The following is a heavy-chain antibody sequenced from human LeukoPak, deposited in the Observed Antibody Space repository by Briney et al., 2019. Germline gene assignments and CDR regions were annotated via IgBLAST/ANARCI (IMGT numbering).Heavy chain of an antibody. CDR3: ARGPSSSSNMGLDY. D-gene: IGHD6-6*01. V-gene: IGHV4-61*02. CDR1: GGSISSGGYY. Sequence: PSETLSLTCTVSGGSISSGGYYWSWIRQPAGKGLEWIGRIYTSGSTNYNPSLKSRVTMSVDTSKNQFSLKLSSVTAADTAVYYCARGPSSSSNMGLDYWGQGTLVTVSS. J-gene: IGHJ4*02. CDR2: IYTSGST.